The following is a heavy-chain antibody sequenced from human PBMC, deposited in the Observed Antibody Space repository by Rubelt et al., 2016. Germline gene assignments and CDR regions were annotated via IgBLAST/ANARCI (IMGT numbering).Heavy chain of an antibody. J-gene: IGHJ2*01. CDR3: ADRLGHCGGGGCYPYWYFDL. D-gene: IGHD2-15*01. V-gene: IGHV4-39*07. Sequence: QLQLQESGPGLVKPSETLSLTCTVSGGSISSSSYYWGWIRQPPGKGLEWVSAISGSGGSPYYAASGMGRVPMSGKNLKYTRVRQRKSRCGEETAGYYWADRLGHCGGGGCYPYWYFDLWGRGTLVTVYS. CDR2: ISGSGGSP. CDR1: GGSISSSSYY.